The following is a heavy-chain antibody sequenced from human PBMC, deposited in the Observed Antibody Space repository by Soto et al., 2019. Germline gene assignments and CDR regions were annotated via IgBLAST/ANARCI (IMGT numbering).Heavy chain of an antibody. V-gene: IGHV3-74*01. CDR2: IDSDGSST. D-gene: IGHD6-25*01. J-gene: IGHJ4*02. CDR3: TREVSAVFDY. Sequence: PGGSLRLSCTASGLTFSNYWVHWVRQTPGKGLVWVSRIDSDGSSTSYADSVKGRFTISRDNAKNTLYLQMNSLRAEDTAVYYCTREVSAVFDYWGQGTPVTVSS. CDR1: GLTFSNYW.